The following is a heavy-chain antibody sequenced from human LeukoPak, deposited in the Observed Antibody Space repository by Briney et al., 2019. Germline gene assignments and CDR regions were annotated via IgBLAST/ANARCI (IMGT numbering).Heavy chain of an antibody. CDR2: IYSSGST. D-gene: IGHD5-18*01. V-gene: IGHV4-61*02. Sequence: SQTLSLTCTVSGGSINSRSYYWTWIRQPAGKGLEWIGRIYSSGSTNQNPSLKRRVTISVDTSKNQFSLKLSSVTAADTAVYYCARGAYSYNYPFDYWGQGTLVTVSS. CDR1: GGSINSRSYY. CDR3: ARGAYSYNYPFDY. J-gene: IGHJ4*02.